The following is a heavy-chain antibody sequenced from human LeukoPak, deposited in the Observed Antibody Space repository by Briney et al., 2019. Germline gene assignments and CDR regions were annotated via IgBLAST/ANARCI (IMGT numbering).Heavy chain of an antibody. V-gene: IGHV3-23*01. J-gene: IGHJ6*02. CDR3: AKDVRGYSGYDSWALYYGMDV. D-gene: IGHD5-12*01. CDR1: GFTFSSYA. Sequence: GGSLRLSCAASGFTFSSYAMSWVRQAPGKGLEWVSAISGSGGSTYYADSVKGRFTISRDNSKDTLYLQMNSLRAEDTAVYYCAKDVRGYSGYDSWALYYGMDVWGQGTTVTVSS. CDR2: ISGSGGST.